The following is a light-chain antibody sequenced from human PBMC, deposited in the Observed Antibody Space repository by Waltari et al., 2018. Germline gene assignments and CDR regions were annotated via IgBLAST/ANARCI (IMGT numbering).Light chain of an antibody. Sequence: QSALTQPASVSGSPGQSIPISCTGTSSDVGGYNYLSWYQQHAGKAPKLMIYDVSNRPSGVSNRFSGSKSGNTASLTISGLQAEDEADYYCSSYTSSSSVVFGGGTKLTVL. CDR2: DVS. V-gene: IGLV2-14*01. CDR3: SSYTSSSSVV. CDR1: SSDVGGYNY. J-gene: IGLJ2*01.